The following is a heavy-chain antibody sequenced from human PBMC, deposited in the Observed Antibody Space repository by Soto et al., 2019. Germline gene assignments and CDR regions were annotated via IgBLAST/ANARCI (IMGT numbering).Heavy chain of an antibody. CDR3: ARTVIGGFDY. D-gene: IGHD3-16*02. Sequence: PSETLPLTCTVSGGSISSDYWSWIRQPPGKGLEWIAYIYYSGSTNYNPSLKSRVAISGDTSKNQFSLKLSSVTAADTAVYYCARTVIGGFDYWGQGTLVTVSS. V-gene: IGHV4-59*01. CDR2: IYYSGST. CDR1: GGSISSDY. J-gene: IGHJ4*02.